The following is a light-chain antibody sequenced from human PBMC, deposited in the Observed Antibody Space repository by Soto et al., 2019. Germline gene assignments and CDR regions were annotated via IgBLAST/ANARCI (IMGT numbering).Light chain of an antibody. CDR1: QNIGRW. CDR2: EAS. CDR3: QQYLSWT. Sequence: DIQMTQSPSSLSASVGDRVTITCRASQNIGRWLAWYQQKPGKAPKFLIYEASTLESGVPSRFSGSGSGTQFTLTISSLQADDFATNYCQQYLSWTFGQGTRVEVK. J-gene: IGKJ1*01. V-gene: IGKV1-5*01.